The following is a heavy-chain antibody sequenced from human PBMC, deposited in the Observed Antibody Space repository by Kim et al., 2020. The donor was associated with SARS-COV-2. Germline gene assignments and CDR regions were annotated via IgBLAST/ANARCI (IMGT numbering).Heavy chain of an antibody. J-gene: IGHJ3*02. V-gene: IGHV4-34*01. Sequence: YTPSLKSRVTISVDPSKNQFSLRLSSVTAADTAVYYCARSAKTATQAFDIWGQGTMVTVSS. D-gene: IGHD1-26*01. CDR3: ARSAKTATQAFDI.